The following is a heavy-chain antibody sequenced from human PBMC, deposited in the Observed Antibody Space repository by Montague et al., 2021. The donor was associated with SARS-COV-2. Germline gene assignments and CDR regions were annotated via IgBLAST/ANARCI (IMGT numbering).Heavy chain of an antibody. CDR1: GYSFTGYW. J-gene: IGHJ6*02. Sequence: QSGAEVKTPGESLEISCKGSGYSFTGYWIGWVRQMPGKGLEWMGIIYPGDSDTRYSPSFQGQVTISADKSISTAYLQWSSLKASDTAMYYCARRVVAAAGSYYYYGMDVWGQGTTVTVSS. D-gene: IGHD6-13*01. CDR2: IYPGDSDT. CDR3: ARRVVAAAGSYYYYGMDV. V-gene: IGHV5-51*03.